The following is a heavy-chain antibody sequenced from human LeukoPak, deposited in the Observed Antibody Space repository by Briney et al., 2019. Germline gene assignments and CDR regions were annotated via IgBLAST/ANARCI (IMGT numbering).Heavy chain of an antibody. CDR1: GYSFTSYW. J-gene: IGHJ6*04. D-gene: IGHD3-9*01. CDR2: IDPSDSYT. V-gene: IGHV5-10-1*01. Sequence: GESLRISRQGSGYSFTSYWISWVRQMPGKGLESTGRIDPSDSYTNYTPPFQGHVTSAADKCISTAYLQWSSLKASDTAMYYCARPSYDILTGYPNGMDVWGKGTTVTVSS. CDR3: ARPSYDILTGYPNGMDV.